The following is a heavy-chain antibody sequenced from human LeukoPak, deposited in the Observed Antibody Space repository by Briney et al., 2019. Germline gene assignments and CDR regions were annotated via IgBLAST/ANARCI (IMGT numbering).Heavy chain of an antibody. V-gene: IGHV3-7*01. CDR1: GFTFRSHW. CDR2: IKPDGIDK. Sequence: PGGSLRPSCVGSGFTFRSHWVNWVRQSPGKGLEWVANIKPDGIDKYYVDSARGRFTVPRDNAKNSAFLQMNSLRAEDTAIYYCATISAQTFDIWGQGTLVSVSS. J-gene: IGHJ3*02. CDR3: ATISAQTFDI. D-gene: IGHD5-24*01.